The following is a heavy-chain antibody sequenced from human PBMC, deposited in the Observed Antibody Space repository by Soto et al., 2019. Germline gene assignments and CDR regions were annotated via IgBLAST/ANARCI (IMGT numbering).Heavy chain of an antibody. V-gene: IGHV1-58*01. Sequence: GASVKVSCKASGFTFTSSAVQWVGPARGQRREWIGWIVVGSGNTNYAQKFQERVTITRDMYTSTAYMELSSLRSEDTAVYYCAAGGDYHDYWGQGTLVTVSS. CDR1: GFTFTSSA. CDR2: IVVGSGNT. CDR3: AAGGDYHDY. J-gene: IGHJ4*02.